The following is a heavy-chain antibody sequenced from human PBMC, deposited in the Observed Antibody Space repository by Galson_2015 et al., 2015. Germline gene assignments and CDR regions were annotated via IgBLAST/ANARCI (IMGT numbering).Heavy chain of an antibody. Sequence: LRLSCAASGFTFSSYGMHWVRQAPGKGLEWVAVIWYDGSNKYYADSVKGRFTISRDNSKNTLYLQMNSLRAEDTAVYYCARDSYSNYGYWYFDLWGRGTLVTVSS. CDR2: IWYDGSNK. CDR1: GFTFSSYG. CDR3: ARDSYSNYGYWYFDL. D-gene: IGHD4-11*01. J-gene: IGHJ2*01. V-gene: IGHV3-33*01.